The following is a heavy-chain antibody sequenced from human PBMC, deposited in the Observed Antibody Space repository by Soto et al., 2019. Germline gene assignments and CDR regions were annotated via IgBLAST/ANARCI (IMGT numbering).Heavy chain of an antibody. CDR1: GYTFTGYY. Sequence: VASVKVSCKASGYTFTGYYMHWVRQAPGQGLEWMGWINPNSGGTNYAQKFQGRVTMTRDTSISTAYMELSRLRSDDTAVYYCARARDCSGGSCYSADYYYGMDVWGQGTTVTVSS. V-gene: IGHV1-2*02. J-gene: IGHJ6*02. D-gene: IGHD2-15*01. CDR2: INPNSGGT. CDR3: ARARDCSGGSCYSADYYYGMDV.